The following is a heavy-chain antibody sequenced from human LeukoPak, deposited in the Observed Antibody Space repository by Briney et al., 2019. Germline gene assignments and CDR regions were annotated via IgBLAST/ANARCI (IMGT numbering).Heavy chain of an antibody. CDR2: ISGDGGST. CDR3: AKVIFYGGNPSAFDI. V-gene: IGHV3-43*02. J-gene: IGHJ3*02. CDR1: GFTFDDYA. D-gene: IGHD4-23*01. Sequence: GGSLRLSCAASGFTFDDYAMHWVRQAPGKGLEWVSLISGDGGSTCYADSVKGRFTISRDNSKNSLYLQMNSLRTEDTALYYCAKVIFYGGNPSAFDIWGQGTMVTVSS.